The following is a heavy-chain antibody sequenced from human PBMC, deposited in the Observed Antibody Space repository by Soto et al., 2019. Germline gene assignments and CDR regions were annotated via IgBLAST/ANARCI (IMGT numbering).Heavy chain of an antibody. Sequence: PSHTLSLTCAISGDRVSSNSAAWNWIRQSPSRGLEWLGRTYYRSKWYNDYAVSVKSRITINPDTSKNQFSLQLNSLTPEDTAVYYCARAGDYDSWSGYTSQYYYYGMDVWGQGTTVTVSS. V-gene: IGHV6-1*01. CDR2: TYYRSKWYN. CDR1: GDRVSSNSAA. J-gene: IGHJ6*01. CDR3: ARAGDYDSWSGYTSQYYYYGMDV. D-gene: IGHD3-3*01.